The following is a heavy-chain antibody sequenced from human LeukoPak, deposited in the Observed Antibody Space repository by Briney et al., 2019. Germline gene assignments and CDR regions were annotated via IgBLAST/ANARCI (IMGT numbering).Heavy chain of an antibody. D-gene: IGHD3-3*01. CDR2: INAGNGDT. V-gene: IGHV1-3*01. Sequence: ASVKVSCKASGYTFTNYAVNWLRQAPGQRLEWMGWINAGNGDTKFSQNYQARVTITRNASASTAYMELSSLTSEDTAVYFCARGLWSAHRREYYFDSWGQGTLVTVSS. CDR3: ARGLWSAHRREYYFDS. CDR1: GYTFTNYA. J-gene: IGHJ4*02.